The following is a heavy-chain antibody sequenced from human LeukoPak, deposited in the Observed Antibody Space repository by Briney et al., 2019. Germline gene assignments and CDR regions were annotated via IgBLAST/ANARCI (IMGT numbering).Heavy chain of an antibody. CDR1: GGSISSSNW. J-gene: IGHJ4*02. D-gene: IGHD6-19*01. CDR2: IYHSGST. CDR3: ARVFSNGWYSAYFDY. V-gene: IGHV4-4*02. Sequence: SETLSLTCAVSGGSISSSNWWSWVRQPPGKGLEWIGEIYHSGSTNYNPSLKSRVTISVDTSNNQFSLKLSSVTAADTAVYYCARVFSNGWYSAYFDYWGQGTLVTVSS.